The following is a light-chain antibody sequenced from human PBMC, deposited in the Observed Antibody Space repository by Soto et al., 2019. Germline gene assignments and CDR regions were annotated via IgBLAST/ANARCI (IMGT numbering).Light chain of an antibody. CDR1: NSEVGGYNY. Sequence: QSVLTQPPSPSRSPGQSVTISCPGNNSEVGGYNYVSWYQQHPGKAPKLMIYEVSKRPSGVPDRFSGSKSGNTASLTVSGLQAEDEADYYCSSYAGSNNSLYVFGTGTKVTVL. CDR2: EVS. V-gene: IGLV2-8*01. J-gene: IGLJ1*01. CDR3: SSYAGSNNSLYV.